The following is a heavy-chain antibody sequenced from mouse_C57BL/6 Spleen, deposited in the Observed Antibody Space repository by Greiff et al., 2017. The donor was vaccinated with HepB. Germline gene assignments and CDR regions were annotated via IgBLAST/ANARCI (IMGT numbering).Heavy chain of an antibody. J-gene: IGHJ2*01. CDR2: IDPEDDET. Sequence: QLKQSGAELVKPGASVKLSCTASGFNIKDYYMHWVKQRTEQGLEWIGRIDPEDDETKYAPKFQGKATITVDTSSNTAYLQLSSLTSEDTAVYYCARDYYGDYWGRGTTLTVSS. CDR3: ARDYYGDY. D-gene: IGHD1-1*01. V-gene: IGHV14-2*01. CDR1: GFNIKDYY.